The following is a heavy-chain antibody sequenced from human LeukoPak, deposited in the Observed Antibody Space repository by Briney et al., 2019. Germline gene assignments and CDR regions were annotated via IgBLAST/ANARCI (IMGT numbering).Heavy chain of an antibody. D-gene: IGHD5-18*01. V-gene: IGHV3-9*01. CDR3: AKDIGNAAMVYYFDY. Sequence: PGGSLRLSCAASGFTFDDYAMHWVRQAPGKGLEWVSGISWNSGSIGYADSVKGRFTISRDNAKNSLYLQMNSLRAEDTALYYCAKDIGNAAMVYYFDYWGQGTLVTVSS. CDR1: GFTFDDYA. CDR2: ISWNSGSI. J-gene: IGHJ4*02.